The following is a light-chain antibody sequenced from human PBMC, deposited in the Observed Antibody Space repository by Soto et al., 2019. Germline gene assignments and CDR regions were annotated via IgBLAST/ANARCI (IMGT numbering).Light chain of an antibody. CDR1: QFIDSY. CDR3: QQRSNLPPT. Sequence: EIVLTQCPATLSLSPGERSNIPCRASQFIDSYLAWYRQIPGQAPRLLIYDASNRETGIPDRFSGGGAGTECTLTISSLEPEDFEVDYCQQRSNLPPTFGQGTRLEIK. J-gene: IGKJ5*01. CDR2: DAS. V-gene: IGKV3-11*01.